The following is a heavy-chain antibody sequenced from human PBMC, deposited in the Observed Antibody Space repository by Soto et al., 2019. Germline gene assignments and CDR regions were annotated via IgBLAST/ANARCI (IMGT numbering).Heavy chain of an antibody. CDR1: GFTFSDYY. V-gene: IGHV3-11*06. CDR2: ISSSSSYT. J-gene: IGHJ4*02. D-gene: IGHD3-22*01. Sequence: QVQLVESGGGLVKPGGSLRLSCAASGFTFSDYYMSWIRQAPGKGLEGVSYISSSSSYTNYADSVKGRFTISRDNAKNSLYLQMNSLRAEDTAVYYCAKYYDSSGYLPAVDYWGQGTLVTVSS. CDR3: AKYYDSSGYLPAVDY.